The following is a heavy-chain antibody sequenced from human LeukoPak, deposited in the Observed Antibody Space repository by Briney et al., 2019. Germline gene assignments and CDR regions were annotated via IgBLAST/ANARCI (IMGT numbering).Heavy chain of an antibody. CDR3: ARVEKWTNLVRYYFDN. V-gene: IGHV3-11*05. D-gene: IGHD1-14*01. Sequence: PGGSLRLSCAASGFTFSGYYMSWIRQAPGKGLEWVSYISSSSSYTNYADSVKGRFTISRDNAKNSLYLQMNSLRAEDTAVYFCARVEKWTNLVRYYFDNWGQGTLVTVAS. J-gene: IGHJ4*02. CDR1: GFTFSGYY. CDR2: ISSSSSYT.